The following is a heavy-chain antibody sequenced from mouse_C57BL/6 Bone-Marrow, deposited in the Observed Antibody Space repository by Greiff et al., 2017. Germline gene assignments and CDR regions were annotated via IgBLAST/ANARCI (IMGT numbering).Heavy chain of an antibody. CDR3: AVSPITTVVAFDY. D-gene: IGHD1-1*01. V-gene: IGHV5-6*01. CDR1: GFTFSSYG. Sequence: EVQLVESGGDLVKPGGSLKLSCAASGFTFSSYGMSWVRPTPDKRLEWVATISSGGSYTYYPDSVKGRFTISRDNAKNTLYLQMSSLKSEDTAMYYCAVSPITTVVAFDYWGQGTTLTVSS. CDR2: ISSGGSYT. J-gene: IGHJ2*01.